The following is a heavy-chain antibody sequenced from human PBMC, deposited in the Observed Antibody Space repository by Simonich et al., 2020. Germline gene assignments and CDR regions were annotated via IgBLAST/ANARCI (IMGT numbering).Heavy chain of an antibody. CDR3: ARHLQLGPFDY. V-gene: IGHV4-34*01. CDR1: GGSFSGYY. D-gene: IGHD1-1*01. J-gene: IGHJ4*02. CDR2: INHSGST. Sequence: QVQLQQWGAGLLKPSETLSLTCAVYGGSFSGYYWNWIRQPPGKGLEWIGEINHSGSTNYNPPLKSRVTISVDTSKNQFSLKLSSVTAADTAVYYCARHLQLGPFDYWGQGTLVTVSS.